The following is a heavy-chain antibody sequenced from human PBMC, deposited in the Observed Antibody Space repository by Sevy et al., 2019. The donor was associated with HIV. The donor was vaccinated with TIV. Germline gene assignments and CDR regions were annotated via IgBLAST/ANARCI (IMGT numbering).Heavy chain of an antibody. J-gene: IGHJ4*02. CDR1: GFTFSDYR. Sequence: GGSLRLSCAASGFTFSDYRMHWVRQAPGKGLEWVAVISYDGRNNKYNEDSVKGRFTISRDNSKNTVYLQMNSLRAEETAIYYGARDRGEILSSAFDYWGQGTLVTVSS. CDR3: ARDRGEILSSAFDY. D-gene: IGHD3-16*01. CDR2: ISYDGRNNK. V-gene: IGHV3-30*04.